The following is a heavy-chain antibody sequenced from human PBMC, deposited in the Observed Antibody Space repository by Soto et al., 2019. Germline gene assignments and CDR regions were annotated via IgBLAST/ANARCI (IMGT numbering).Heavy chain of an antibody. Sequence: QVQLVQSGAEVKKPGSSVKVTCKASGGTFSRYAISWVRQAPGQGLEWMGGIIPNIGTAKKAQKFQGRVTITADESTRTAYMELSSLRSEDTAVYYCARDQYYYDSSGYFPTDYYGMDVWGQGTTVTVSS. D-gene: IGHD3-22*01. CDR2: IIPNIGTA. V-gene: IGHV1-69*01. CDR1: GGTFSRYA. CDR3: ARDQYYYDSSGYFPTDYYGMDV. J-gene: IGHJ6*02.